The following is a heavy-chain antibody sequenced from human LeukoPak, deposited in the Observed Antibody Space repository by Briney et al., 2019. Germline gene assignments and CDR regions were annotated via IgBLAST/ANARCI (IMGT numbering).Heavy chain of an antibody. J-gene: IGHJ5*02. Sequence: ASVKVSCKTSGYSFTDYYMHWVRQAPGQGLEWMGWIKPNSGGTSSAQKFQGRATMTRDTSITTVYMEVSWLTSDDTAIYYCARADRLHGGPYLIGPWGQGTLVTVSS. CDR2: IKPNSGGT. V-gene: IGHV1-2*02. D-gene: IGHD2-21*01. CDR3: ARADRLHGGPYLIGP. CDR1: GYSFTDYY.